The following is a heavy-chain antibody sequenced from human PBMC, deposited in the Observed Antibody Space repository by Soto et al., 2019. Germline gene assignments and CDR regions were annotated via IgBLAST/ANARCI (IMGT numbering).Heavy chain of an antibody. J-gene: IGHJ3*02. Sequence: PGGSLRLSCAASGFTFSSYGMHWVRQAPGKGLEWVAVIWYDGSNKYYADSVKGRFTISRDNSKNTLYLQMNSLRAEDTAVYYCARGGGYCSGGSCYEDAFDIWGQGTMVTVSS. D-gene: IGHD2-15*01. CDR2: IWYDGSNK. V-gene: IGHV3-33*01. CDR3: ARGGGYCSGGSCYEDAFDI. CDR1: GFTFSSYG.